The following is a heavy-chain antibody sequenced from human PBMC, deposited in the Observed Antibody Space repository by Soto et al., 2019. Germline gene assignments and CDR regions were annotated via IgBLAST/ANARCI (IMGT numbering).Heavy chain of an antibody. CDR3: ARTAYCGGDCYSYYFDY. CDR1: GGTFSSYA. Sequence: QVQLVQSGAEVKKPGSSVKVSCKASGGTFSSYAISWVRQAPGQGLEWMGGIIPIFGTANYAQKFQGRVTITADESTSTAYIELSSLSTDDTAVYYCARTAYCGGDCYSYYFDYWGQGTLVTVSS. D-gene: IGHD2-21*02. CDR2: IIPIFGTA. V-gene: IGHV1-69*01. J-gene: IGHJ4*02.